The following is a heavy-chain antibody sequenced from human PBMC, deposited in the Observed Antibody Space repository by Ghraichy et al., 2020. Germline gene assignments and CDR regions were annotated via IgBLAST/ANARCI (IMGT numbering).Heavy chain of an antibody. Sequence: SQTLSLTCTVSGGSISSYYWSWIRQPPGKGLEWIGYIYYSGITNYNPSLKSRVTISVDTSKNQFSWKLSSVTAADTAVYYCARHGGDILTGYYGEWFDYWGQGTLVTVSS. CDR2: IYYSGIT. CDR1: GGSISSYY. D-gene: IGHD3-9*01. J-gene: IGHJ4*02. V-gene: IGHV4-59*08. CDR3: ARHGGDILTGYYGEWFDY.